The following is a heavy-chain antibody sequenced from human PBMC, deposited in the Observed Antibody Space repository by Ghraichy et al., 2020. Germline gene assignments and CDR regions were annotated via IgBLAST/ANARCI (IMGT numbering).Heavy chain of an antibody. D-gene: IGHD3-10*01. CDR2: INHSGST. CDR3: ARGGRRYGSGSYYNYYYGMDV. V-gene: IGHV4-34*01. Sequence: SETLSLTCAVYGGSFSGYYWSWIRQPPGKGLEWIGEINHSGSTNYNPSLKSRVTISVDTSKNQFSLKLSSVTAADTAVYYCARGGRRYGSGSYYNYYYGMDVWGQGTTVTVSS. CDR1: GGSFSGYY. J-gene: IGHJ6*02.